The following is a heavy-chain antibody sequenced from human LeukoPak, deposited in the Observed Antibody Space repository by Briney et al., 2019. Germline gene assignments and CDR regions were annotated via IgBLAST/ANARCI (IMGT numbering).Heavy chain of an antibody. D-gene: IGHD6-19*01. CDR1: GFTFSRYT. CDR2: ISHDGSKK. Sequence: GRSLRLSCAASGFTFSRYTIHWVRQSPGRGLEWVALISHDGSKKYYADSVEDRFTMSRDNSKDTLYLQMSSLRAEDTAVYYCARVSIGWYSFDYWGQGTLVTVSS. J-gene: IGHJ4*02. V-gene: IGHV3-30-3*01. CDR3: ARVSIGWYSFDY.